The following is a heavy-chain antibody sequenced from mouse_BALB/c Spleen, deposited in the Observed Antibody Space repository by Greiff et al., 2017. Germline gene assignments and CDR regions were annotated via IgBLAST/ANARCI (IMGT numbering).Heavy chain of an antibody. V-gene: IGHV1-7*01. D-gene: IGHD3-2*01. CDR3: ARDSSGY. CDR2: INPSTGYT. J-gene: IGHJ2*01. CDR1: GYTFTSYW. Sequence: QVQLKESGAELAKPGASVKMSCKASGYTFTSYWMHWVKQRPGQGLEWIGYINPSTGYTEYNQKFKDKATLTADKSSSTAYMQLSSLTSEDSAVYYCARDSSGYWGQGTTLTVSS.